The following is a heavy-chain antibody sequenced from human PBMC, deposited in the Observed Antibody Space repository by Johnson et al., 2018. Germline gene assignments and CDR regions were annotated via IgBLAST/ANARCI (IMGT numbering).Heavy chain of an antibody. D-gene: IGHD3-22*01. Sequence: VQLVQSGGGLVKPGGSLRLSCAASGFTFSSYAMSWVRQAPGKGLEWVSAISGSGGSTYYADSVKGRFTISRDNSKNTLYLKMNSLRAGDTAVYYCARERWVPVIVVDHDAFDIWGQGTMVTVSS. CDR2: ISGSGGST. CDR1: GFTFSSYA. CDR3: ARERWVPVIVVDHDAFDI. J-gene: IGHJ3*02. V-gene: IGHV3-23*04.